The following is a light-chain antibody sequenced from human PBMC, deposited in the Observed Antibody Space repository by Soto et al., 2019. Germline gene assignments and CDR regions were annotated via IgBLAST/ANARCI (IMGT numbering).Light chain of an antibody. CDR3: QQYNSYPYT. CDR1: QSISSW. J-gene: IGKJ2*01. Sequence: DIQMTQSPSTLSASVGDRVTITCRASQSISSWLAWYQQKPGKAPKLLIYKASILQSGVPSRFSGSGSGTAFTLTISSLQPDDFATYYCQQYNSYPYTFGQGTNLEIK. V-gene: IGKV1-5*03. CDR2: KAS.